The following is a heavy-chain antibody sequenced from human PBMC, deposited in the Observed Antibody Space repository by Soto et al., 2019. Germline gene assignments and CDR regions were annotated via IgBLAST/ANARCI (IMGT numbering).Heavy chain of an antibody. V-gene: IGHV3-33*01. CDR3: ATTGPY. Sequence: QVQLVESGGGVVQPGRSLRLSCAASGFTFSSYGMHGVRQAPGKWLEWVAVIWFEGSNKFYADSVKGRFTISRDNSKNTVSLQMNSLRDEDSGAYYCATTGPYWGQGTLGTVSS. J-gene: IGHJ4*02. CDR1: GFTFSSYG. CDR2: IWFEGSNK.